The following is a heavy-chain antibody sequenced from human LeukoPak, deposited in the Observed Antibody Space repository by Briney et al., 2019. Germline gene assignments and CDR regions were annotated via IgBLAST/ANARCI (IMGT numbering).Heavy chain of an antibody. CDR3: AGGRQEVSMIVVVMTAVSYYLDV. J-gene: IGHJ6*03. Sequence: SETLSLTCAVSGGSFSSYCWTWIRQAPGKGLEWIGEIKPSGRIYYNPSLKSRLTISVDASKNQFSLNLRSLTAADTAVYYCAGGRQEVSMIVVVMTAVSYYLDVWGKGTTVTVS. D-gene: IGHD3-22*01. CDR2: IKPSGRI. CDR1: GGSFSSYC. V-gene: IGHV4-34*01.